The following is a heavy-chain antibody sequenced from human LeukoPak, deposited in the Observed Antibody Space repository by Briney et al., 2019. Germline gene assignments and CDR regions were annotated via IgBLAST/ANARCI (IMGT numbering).Heavy chain of an antibody. V-gene: IGHV3-53*01. CDR1: GFTVSSNY. Sequence: GSLRLSCAASGFTVSSNYMSWVRQAPGKGLEWVSVIYSGGGTYYADSVKGRFTISRDNSKNTLYLQMNSLRAEDTAVYYCARDLRYCSGGSCYSGGSDAFDIWGQGTMVTVSS. D-gene: IGHD2-15*01. CDR2: IYSGGGT. CDR3: ARDLRYCSGGSCYSGGSDAFDI. J-gene: IGHJ3*02.